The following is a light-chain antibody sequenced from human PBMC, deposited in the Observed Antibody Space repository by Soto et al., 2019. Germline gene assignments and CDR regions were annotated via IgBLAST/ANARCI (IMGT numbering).Light chain of an antibody. Sequence: QSALTQPASVSGSPGQSITISCTGTSSDVGGYNYVSWYQQHPGKAPKLMIYEVSKRPSGVPDRFSGSKSGNTASLTISGLQAEDEADYYCTSYTNSGTLVFGGGTKVTVL. V-gene: IGLV2-14*01. CDR3: TSYTNSGTLV. CDR2: EVS. J-gene: IGLJ3*02. CDR1: SSDVGGYNY.